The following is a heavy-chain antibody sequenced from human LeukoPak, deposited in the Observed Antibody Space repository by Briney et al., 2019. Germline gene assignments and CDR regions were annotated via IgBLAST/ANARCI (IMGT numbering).Heavy chain of an antibody. V-gene: IGHV4-39*01. CDR1: GGSISSSSYY. CDR3: ARHLSGSYSGLDY. Sequence: SETLSLTCTVSGGSISSSSYYWGWIRQPLGKGLEWIGSIYYSGSTYYNPSLKSRVTISVDTSKNQFSLKLSSVTAADTAVYYCARHLSGSYSGLDYWGQGTLVTVSS. D-gene: IGHD1-26*01. J-gene: IGHJ4*02. CDR2: IYYSGST.